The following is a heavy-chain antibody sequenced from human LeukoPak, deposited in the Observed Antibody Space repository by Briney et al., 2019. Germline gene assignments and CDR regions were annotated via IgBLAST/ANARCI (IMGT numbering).Heavy chain of an antibody. D-gene: IGHD2-2*01. CDR2: ISGSGRST. CDR3: AKEYQLLC. Sequence: PGGSLRLSCAASGFTFNIYAMSWVRHARGKGLEWVSAISGSGRSTYYADSVKGRFTICRDNSKNTLYLQMNSLRAEDTAVYYCAKEYQLLCWGQGTLVTVSS. J-gene: IGHJ4*02. V-gene: IGHV3-23*01. CDR1: GFTFNIYA.